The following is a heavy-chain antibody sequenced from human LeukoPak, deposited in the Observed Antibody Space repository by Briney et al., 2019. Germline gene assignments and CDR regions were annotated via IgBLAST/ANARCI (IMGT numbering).Heavy chain of an antibody. D-gene: IGHD4-23*01. CDR1: GGSVSTSYY. CDR3: ARHRLRTYGLYGGNSCFRRKCRPDAFDI. V-gene: IGHV4-39*01. CDR2: ICSGGNT. Sequence: PSETLSLTCTVSGGSVSTSYYWGWIRQPPGKGLEWIGSICSGGNTCYNPSLGSRVTIFADSSKNQFSLQLTSVTAADTAVYYCARHRLRTYGLYGGNSCFRRKCRPDAFDIWGQGTMVTVSS. J-gene: IGHJ3*02.